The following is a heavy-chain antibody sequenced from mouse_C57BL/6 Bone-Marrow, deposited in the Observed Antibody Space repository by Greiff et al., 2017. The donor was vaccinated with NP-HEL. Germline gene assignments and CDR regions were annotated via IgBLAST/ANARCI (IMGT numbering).Heavy chain of an antibody. Sequence: EVKLQESGPVLVKPGASVKMSCKASGYTFTDYYMNWVKQSHGKSLEWIGVINPYNGGTSYNQKFKGKATLTVDKSSSTAYMELNSLTSEDSAVYYCAREGNSHFDYWGQGTTLTVSS. CDR2: INPYNGGT. CDR3: AREGNSHFDY. D-gene: IGHD2-1*01. CDR1: GYTFTDYY. J-gene: IGHJ2*01. V-gene: IGHV1-19*01.